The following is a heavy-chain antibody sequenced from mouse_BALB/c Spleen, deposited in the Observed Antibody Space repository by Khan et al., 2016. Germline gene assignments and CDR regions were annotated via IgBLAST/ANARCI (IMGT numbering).Heavy chain of an antibody. J-gene: IGHJ4*01. CDR3: ARYGDSRDVKGIDY. D-gene: IGHD1-1*01. Sequence: EGQPQEVGPSLVKPSQTLSLTCSVFGEPITRGYWNWIRKFPGTKLEYMGNISYSGGTYNNPSLKSRNSITRDTSKNQYYLQVNSVPTEDTGTDYCARYGDSRDVKGIDYWGQRLSVTVSS. CDR1: GEPITRGY. CDR2: ISYSGGT. V-gene: IGHV3-8*02.